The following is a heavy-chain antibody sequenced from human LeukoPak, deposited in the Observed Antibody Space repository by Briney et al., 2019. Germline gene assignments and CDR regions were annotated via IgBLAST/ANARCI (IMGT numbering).Heavy chain of an antibody. V-gene: IGHV3-23*01. CDR2: ISGSGGST. CDR3: AKGGVGYSSGWPHDY. D-gene: IGHD6-19*01. Sequence: GGSLRLSCAASGFTFSSYAMSWVRQAPGKGLEWVSAISGSGGSTYYADSVKGRFTISRDNSKNTLYLQMNSLRAEDTAVYYCAKGGVGYSSGWPHDYWGQGTLVTVSS. CDR1: GFTFSSYA. J-gene: IGHJ4*02.